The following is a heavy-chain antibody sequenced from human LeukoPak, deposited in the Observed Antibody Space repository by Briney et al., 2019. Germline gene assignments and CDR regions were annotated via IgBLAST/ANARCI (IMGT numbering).Heavy chain of an antibody. D-gene: IGHD5-18*01. Sequence: SETLSLTCTVSGGSISSYYWSWIRQPPGKGLEWIGYIYYSGSTNYNPSLKSRVTISVDTSKNQFSLKLSSVTAADTAVYYCARARGTAMVSLDYWGQGTLATVSS. V-gene: IGHV4-59*01. J-gene: IGHJ4*02. CDR1: GGSISSYY. CDR2: IYYSGST. CDR3: ARARGTAMVSLDY.